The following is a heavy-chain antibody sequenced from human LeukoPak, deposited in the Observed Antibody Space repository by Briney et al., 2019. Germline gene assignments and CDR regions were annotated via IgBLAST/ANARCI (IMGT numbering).Heavy chain of an antibody. CDR2: IYYSGST. V-gene: IGHV4-39*07. D-gene: IGHD3-10*01. CDR1: GDSVSSTGYY. CDR3: ARALTMAREGVGTIDY. Sequence: PSETLSLTCTVSGDSVSSTGYYWGWIRQPPGKGLEWIGTIYYSGSTYYNPSLKSRVTISVDTSKNQFSLKLSSVTAADTAVYYCARALTMAREGVGTIDYWGQGTLVTVSS. J-gene: IGHJ4*02.